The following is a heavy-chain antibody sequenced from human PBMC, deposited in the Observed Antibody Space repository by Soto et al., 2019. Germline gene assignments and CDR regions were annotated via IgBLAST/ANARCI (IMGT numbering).Heavy chain of an antibody. J-gene: IGHJ4*02. CDR3: AKGDDYDFRSGYPSPDY. Sequence: QVQLVESGGGVVQPGRSLRLSCAASGFTFSSYGMHWVRQAPGKGLEWVAVISYDGSNKYYADSVKGRFTISRDNSKNTLYLQMNSLRAEDTAVYYCAKGDDYDFRSGYPSPDYWGQGTLVTVSS. D-gene: IGHD3-3*01. CDR2: ISYDGSNK. CDR1: GFTFSSYG. V-gene: IGHV3-30*18.